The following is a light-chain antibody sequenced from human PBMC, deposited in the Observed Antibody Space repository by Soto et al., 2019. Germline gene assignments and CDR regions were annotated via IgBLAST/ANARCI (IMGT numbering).Light chain of an antibody. V-gene: IGLV2-14*01. J-gene: IGLJ1*01. CDR1: SGDIGSYNR. Sequence: QSVLAQPASVSGSPGQSITISCTGTSGDIGSYNRVSWYQQHLGKAPKLIIYEVTDRPSGVSNRFSGSKSGNTASLTISGLQAEDEAEYYCSSYTNINTRACVFGTGTKSPS. CDR3: SSYTNINTRACV. CDR2: EVT.